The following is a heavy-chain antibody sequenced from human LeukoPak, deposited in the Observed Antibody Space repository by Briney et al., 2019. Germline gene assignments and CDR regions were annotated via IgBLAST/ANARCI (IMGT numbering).Heavy chain of an antibody. V-gene: IGHV3-43D*03. Sequence: GGSLRLSCAASGFTFDDYAMHWVRQAPGKGLEWVSLISWDGGSTYYADSVKGRFTISRDNSKNSLYLQMNSLRAEDTALYYCAKDIGRDYYYMDVWGKGTTVTISS. CDR2: ISWDGGST. J-gene: IGHJ6*03. CDR3: AKDIGRDYYYMDV. CDR1: GFTFDDYA.